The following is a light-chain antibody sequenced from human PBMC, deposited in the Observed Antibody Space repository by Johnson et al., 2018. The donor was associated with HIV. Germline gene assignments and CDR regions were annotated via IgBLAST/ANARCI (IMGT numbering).Light chain of an antibody. CDR3: GTWHSSLSVLYD. V-gene: IGLV1-51*02. Sequence: QSVLTQPPSVSAAPGHQVTISCSGSSSNIANNYVSWYQQFPGTAPKLLIYEKNKRPSGIPDRFSASKSGTSATLVITGLQTADEADYYCGTWHSSLSVLYDLGTGTTVTVL. CDR2: EKN. J-gene: IGLJ1*01. CDR1: SSNIANNY.